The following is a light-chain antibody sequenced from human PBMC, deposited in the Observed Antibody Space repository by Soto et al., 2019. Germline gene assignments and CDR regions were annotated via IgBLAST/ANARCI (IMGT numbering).Light chain of an antibody. Sequence: DIVMTQSPDSLAVSLGERATIHCRPSQSVLYRSNGRNYLAWYQQKPGQPPELLFYWASTRESGVPDRFSGGGSGTDFTLTISSLQAEDVALYFCQQYLSTPFTFGQGTRLEIK. CDR1: QSVLYRSNGRNY. CDR3: QQYLSTPFT. V-gene: IGKV4-1*01. CDR2: WAS. J-gene: IGKJ2*01.